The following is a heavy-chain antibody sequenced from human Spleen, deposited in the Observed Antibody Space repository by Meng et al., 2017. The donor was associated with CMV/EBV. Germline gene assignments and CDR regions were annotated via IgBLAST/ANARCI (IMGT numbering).Heavy chain of an antibody. CDR3: ATPVSPYCSSTSCFYS. V-gene: IGHV1-8*03. CDR1: GYTFTSYD. D-gene: IGHD2-2*01. CDR2: MNPNSGNT. J-gene: IGHJ4*02. Sequence: GYTFTSYDINWVRQATGQGLEWMGWMNPNSGNTGYAQKFQGRVTITRNTSISTAYMELSSLRSEDTAVYYCATPVSPYCSSTSCFYSWAQGTLVTVSS.